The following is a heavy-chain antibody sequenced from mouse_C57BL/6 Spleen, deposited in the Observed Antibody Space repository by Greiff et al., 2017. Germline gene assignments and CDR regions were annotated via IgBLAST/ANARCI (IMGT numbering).Heavy chain of an antibody. CDR2: IKPNDGGT. J-gene: IGHJ1*03. CDR3: AREYGSFQRWYFDG. CDR1: GYTFTDYN. V-gene: IGHV1-18*01. D-gene: IGHD2-10*02. Sequence: VQLQQSGPELVKPGASVKIPCKASGYTFTDYNMDWVKQSHGKSLAWIGDIKPNDGGTIYNHKFKGKATLPVDKSSSTAYMELSSLTSEDTAVYYGAREYGSFQRWYFDGWGTGTTVTV.